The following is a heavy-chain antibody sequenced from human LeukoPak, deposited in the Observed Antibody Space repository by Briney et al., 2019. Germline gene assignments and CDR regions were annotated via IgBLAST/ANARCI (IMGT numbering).Heavy chain of an antibody. V-gene: IGHV3-7*01. Sequence: GGSLRLSCAAAGFTFSSYWMGWVRQTPGKGLEWVANINGDGVKKYYVDSVAGRFTISRDNSKNSLYLQMNSLRVEDTAVYYCARVGGTTRDDYWGQGTLVTVSS. CDR3: ARVGGTTRDDY. CDR1: GFTFSSYW. J-gene: IGHJ4*02. CDR2: INGDGVKK. D-gene: IGHD1-1*01.